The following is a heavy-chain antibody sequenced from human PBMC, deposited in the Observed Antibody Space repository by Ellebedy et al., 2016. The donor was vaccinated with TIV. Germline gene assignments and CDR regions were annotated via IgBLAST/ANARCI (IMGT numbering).Heavy chain of an antibody. CDR2: INPGDSDT. Sequence: GESLKISCKGSGYSFTSYWTSWVRQKPGKGLDWVGIINPGDSDTRYSPSFQGQVTLSADRSTRTAYLQWSSLKASDSAMYYCARLYDYGDRVDYWGQGTLVTVSS. J-gene: IGHJ4*02. CDR3: ARLYDYGDRVDY. V-gene: IGHV5-51*01. D-gene: IGHD4-17*01. CDR1: GYSFTSYW.